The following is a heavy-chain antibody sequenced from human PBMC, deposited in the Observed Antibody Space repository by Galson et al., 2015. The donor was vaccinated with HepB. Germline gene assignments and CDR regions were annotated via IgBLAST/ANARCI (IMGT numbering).Heavy chain of an antibody. V-gene: IGHV5-51*01. D-gene: IGHD1-7*01. Sequence: QSGAEVKKVGESLKISCKASGYRFSRYWIGWVRQMPGKGLEWMGIIYPSDSDTRYSPSFEGHVTISVDMYINTVYLQWNSLKASDSALYFCARQTIMDVWGQGTTVTVSS. J-gene: IGHJ6*02. CDR1: GYRFSRYW. CDR2: IYPSDSDT. CDR3: ARQTIMDV.